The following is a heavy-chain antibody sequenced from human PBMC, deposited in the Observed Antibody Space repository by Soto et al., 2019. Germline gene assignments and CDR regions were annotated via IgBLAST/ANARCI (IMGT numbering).Heavy chain of an antibody. D-gene: IGHD2-2*02. J-gene: IGHJ6*02. Sequence: GESLKISCKGSGYSFTSYWIGWVRQMPGKGLEWMGNIYPGDSDTRYSPSFQGQVTISADKSISTAYLQWSSLKASDTAMYYCARLSRPDIVVVPAAIMGAGYYYGMDVWGQGTTVTVSS. CDR3: ARLSRPDIVVVPAAIMGAGYYYGMDV. CDR1: GYSFTSYW. V-gene: IGHV5-51*01. CDR2: IYPGDSDT.